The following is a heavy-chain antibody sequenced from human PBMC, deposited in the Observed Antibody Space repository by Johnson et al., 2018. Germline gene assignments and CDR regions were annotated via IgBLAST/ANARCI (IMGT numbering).Heavy chain of an antibody. V-gene: IGHV3-30*18. CDR3: AKALFSGYDYYYRDV. J-gene: IGHJ6*03. D-gene: IGHD2-15*01. CDR2: IAYDGTNK. Sequence: QVQLVQSGGGVVQPGRSLRLSCAASGFTFSTYGIHWVRQAPGKGLEWVAVIAYDGTNKYYADSVKGRFTISRDNSKNTLYLQMSSLRAEETAVYFCAKALFSGYDYYYRDVWGKGTTVTVSS. CDR1: GFTFSTYG.